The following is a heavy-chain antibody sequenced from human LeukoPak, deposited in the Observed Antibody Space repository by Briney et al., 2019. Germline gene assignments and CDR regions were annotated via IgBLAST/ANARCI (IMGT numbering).Heavy chain of an antibody. CDR1: GFTFSSYG. CDR2: ISGSGGST. CDR3: AKDALSTRPRYFDY. J-gene: IGHJ4*02. Sequence: GGSLRLSCAASGFTFSSYGMHWVRQAPGKGLGWVSAISGSGGSTYYADSVKGRFTISRDNSKNTLYLQMNSLRAEDTAVYYCAKDALSTRPRYFDYWGQGTLVTVSS. D-gene: IGHD2/OR15-2a*01. V-gene: IGHV3-23*01.